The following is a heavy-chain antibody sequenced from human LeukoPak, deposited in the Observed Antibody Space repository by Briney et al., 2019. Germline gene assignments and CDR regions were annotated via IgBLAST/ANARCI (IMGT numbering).Heavy chain of an antibody. D-gene: IGHD3-3*01. Sequence: ASVKVSCKASGYTFTSYYMHWVRQAPGQGLEWMGIINPSGGSTSYAQKFQGRVTMTRDTSTSTVYMELSSLRSEDTAVYYCAATYYDFWSGDLVRYNWFDPWGQGTLVTVSS. CDR1: GYTFTSYY. CDR3: AATYYDFWSGDLVRYNWFDP. V-gene: IGHV1-46*01. J-gene: IGHJ5*02. CDR2: INPSGGST.